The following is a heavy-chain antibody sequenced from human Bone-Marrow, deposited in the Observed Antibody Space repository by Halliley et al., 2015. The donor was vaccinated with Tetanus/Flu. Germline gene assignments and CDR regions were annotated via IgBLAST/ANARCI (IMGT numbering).Heavy chain of an antibody. D-gene: IGHD3-3*01. J-gene: IGHJ5*02. CDR3: ARGLRFSGHNWFAP. V-gene: IGHV3-11*06. CDR2: ISSGGSST. Sequence: SYISSGGSSTNFADSVKGPFTLSRDKAKNSLCLQMNSLRAEDTAVYYCARGLRFSGHNWFAPWGQGTLVTVSS.